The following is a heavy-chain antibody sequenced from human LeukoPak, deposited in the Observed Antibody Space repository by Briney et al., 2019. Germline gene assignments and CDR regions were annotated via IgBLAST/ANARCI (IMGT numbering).Heavy chain of an antibody. Sequence: AGGSLRLSCAASGFTFSSYAMHWVRQAPGKGLEWVAVISYDGSNKYYADSVKGRFTISRDNSKNTLYLQMNSLRAEDTAVYYCATRVSTSRSFDYWGQGTLVTVSS. CDR3: ATRVSTSRSFDY. J-gene: IGHJ4*02. CDR1: GFTFSSYA. V-gene: IGHV3-30*14. CDR2: ISYDGSNK.